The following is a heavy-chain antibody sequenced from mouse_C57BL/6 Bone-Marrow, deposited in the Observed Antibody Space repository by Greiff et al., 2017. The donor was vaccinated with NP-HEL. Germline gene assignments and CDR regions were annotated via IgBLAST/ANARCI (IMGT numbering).Heavy chain of an antibody. CDR1: GYTFTEYT. CDR3: ARHESNDDGYYFAWFAY. V-gene: IGHV1-62-2*01. CDR2: FYPGSGSI. Sequence: VVKPGASVKLSCKASGYTFTEYTIHWVKQRSGQGLEWIGWFYPGSGSIKYNEKFKDKATLTADKSSSTVYMELSRLTSEDSAVYCCARHESNDDGYYFAWFAYGGQGTLVTVSA. J-gene: IGHJ3*01. D-gene: IGHD2-3*01.